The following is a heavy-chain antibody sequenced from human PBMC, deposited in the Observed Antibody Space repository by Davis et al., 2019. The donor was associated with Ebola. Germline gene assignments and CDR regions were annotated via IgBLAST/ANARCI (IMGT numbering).Heavy chain of an antibody. D-gene: IGHD6-13*01. J-gene: IGHJ2*01. CDR1: GFTFSSYW. CDR3: ASGYSRDFDY. V-gene: IGHV3-7*01. Sequence: GESLKISCAASGFTFSSYWMSWVRQAPGKGLEWVANIKQDGSEKYYVDSVKGRFTISRDNAKNSLYLQMNSLRAEDTAVYYCASGYSRDFDYWGRGTLVTVSS. CDR2: IKQDGSEK.